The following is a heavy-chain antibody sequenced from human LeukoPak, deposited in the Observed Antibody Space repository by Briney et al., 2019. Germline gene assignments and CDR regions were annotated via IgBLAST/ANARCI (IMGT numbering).Heavy chain of an antibody. V-gene: IGHV4-59*01. CDR2: IYYSGST. Sequence: SETLSLTCTVSGGSISSYYWSWIRQPPGKGLGGIGNIYYSGSTNYNPSLKSRVTISVDTSKNQFSLKLRSVTAADTAVYYCARGGYDFWNGYLKDWGQGTLVTVSS. CDR3: ARGGYDFWNGYLKD. D-gene: IGHD3-3*01. CDR1: GGSISSYY. J-gene: IGHJ4*02.